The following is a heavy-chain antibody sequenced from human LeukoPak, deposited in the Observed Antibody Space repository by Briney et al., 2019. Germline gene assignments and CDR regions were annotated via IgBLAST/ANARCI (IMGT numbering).Heavy chain of an antibody. Sequence: VASVKVSCKASGYTFTSYAMHWVRQAPGQRLEWMGWINAGNDNTKYSQKFQGRVTITRDTSASTAYMELSSLRSEDTAVYYCARDLGYCTGGTCYPNWFDPWGQGTRVTVSS. CDR1: GYTFTSYA. D-gene: IGHD2-15*01. J-gene: IGHJ5*02. CDR2: INAGNDNT. V-gene: IGHV1-3*01. CDR3: ARDLGYCTGGTCYPNWFDP.